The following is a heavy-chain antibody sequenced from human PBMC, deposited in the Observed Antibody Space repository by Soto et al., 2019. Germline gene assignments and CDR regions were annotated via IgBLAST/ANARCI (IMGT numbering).Heavy chain of an antibody. D-gene: IGHD6-13*01. CDR3: ARVLDSSSDQGVFDP. CDR1: GFTFSSYW. V-gene: IGHV3-74*01. J-gene: IGHJ5*02. CDR2: INSDGTST. Sequence: GGSLRLSCAASGFTFSSYWMHWVRQAPGKGLVWVSRINSDGTSTSYADSVKGRFTISRDNAKNTLYLQMNRLRAEDTAVYYCARVLDSSSDQGVFDPWGQGTLVTVSS.